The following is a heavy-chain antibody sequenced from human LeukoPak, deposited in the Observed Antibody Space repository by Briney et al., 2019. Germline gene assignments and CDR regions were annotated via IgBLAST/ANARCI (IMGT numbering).Heavy chain of an antibody. CDR1: DGSISSFY. CDR3: ARARGRDGYKSYGFDI. Sequence: SENLSLTCTVSDGSISSFYWSWIRQPPGKGLEWIAYIYDSGSTNYNPSLKSRVTISIDTSKNQFSLELSSVTAADTAVYYCARARGRDGYKSYGFDIWGQGTTVTVSS. D-gene: IGHD5-24*01. J-gene: IGHJ3*02. V-gene: IGHV4-59*01. CDR2: IYDSGST.